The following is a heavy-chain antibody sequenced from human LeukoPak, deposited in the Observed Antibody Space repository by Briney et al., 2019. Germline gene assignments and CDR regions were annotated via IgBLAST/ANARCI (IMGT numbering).Heavy chain of an antibody. CDR3: ARDRSAGSGWYYTFDI. J-gene: IGHJ3*02. CDR2: INPNSGGT. Sequence: ASVKVSCKASGYTFTGYYMHWVRQAPGQGLEWMGWINPNSGGTNYAQKFQGRVTMTRDASISTAYMELSRLRSDDTAVYYCARDRSAGSGWYYTFDIWGQGTMVTVSS. V-gene: IGHV1-2*02. CDR1: GYTFTGYY. D-gene: IGHD6-19*01.